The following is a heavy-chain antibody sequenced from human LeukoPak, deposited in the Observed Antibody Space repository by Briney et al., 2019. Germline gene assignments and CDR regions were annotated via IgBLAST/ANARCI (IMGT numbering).Heavy chain of an antibody. CDR1: GYTFTGYY. D-gene: IGHD4-11*01. J-gene: IGHJ6*03. CDR3: ARGSGSLTNLYYMDV. V-gene: IGHV1-2*02. Sequence: ASVKVSCTASGYTFTGYYMHWVRQAPGQGLEWMGWINPNSGGTNYAQKFQGRVTMTRDTSISTAYMELSRLRSDDTAVYYCARGSGSLTNLYYMDVWGKGTTVTVSS. CDR2: INPNSGGT.